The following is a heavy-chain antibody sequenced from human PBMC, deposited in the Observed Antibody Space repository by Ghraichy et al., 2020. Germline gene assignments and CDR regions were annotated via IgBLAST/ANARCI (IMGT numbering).Heavy chain of an antibody. J-gene: IGHJ6*02. CDR1: GFTFRNYW. CDR3: ARGNYYGMDV. Sequence: GSLNISCAASGFTFRNYWMHWVRQAPGKGLVWVSRINDDGSTTGYADSVKGRFTISRDNAKNTLYVQMNSLRAEDTAVYYCARGNYYGMDVWGQGTTVTVSS. V-gene: IGHV3-74*01. CDR2: INDDGSTT.